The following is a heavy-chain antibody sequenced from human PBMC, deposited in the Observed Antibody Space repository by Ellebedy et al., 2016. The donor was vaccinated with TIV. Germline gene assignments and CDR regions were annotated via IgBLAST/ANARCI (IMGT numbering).Heavy chain of an antibody. CDR3: SRHRGYGMDV. J-gene: IGHJ6*02. CDR2: IDPTDSYT. V-gene: IGHV5-10-1*01. Sequence: GESLKISCQASGDIFTSYWIAWVRQMPGKGLEWMGKIDPTDSYTNYSPSFQGLVTISADESASTAYLQWPSLKASDSATYYCSRHRGYGMDVWGQGTTVTVSS. D-gene: IGHD3-10*01. CDR1: GDIFTSYW.